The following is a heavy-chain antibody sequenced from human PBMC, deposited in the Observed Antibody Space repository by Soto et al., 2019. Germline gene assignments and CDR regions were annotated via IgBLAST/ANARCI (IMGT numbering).Heavy chain of an antibody. Sequence: SETLSLTCAVYGGSFSGYYWSWIRQPPGKGLEWIGEINHSGSTNYNPSPKSRVTISVDTSKNQFSLKLSSVTAADTAVYYCARARGRNWNYPSYYYYGMDVWGQGTTVTVSS. CDR2: INHSGST. CDR3: ARARGRNWNYPSYYYYGMDV. D-gene: IGHD1-7*01. J-gene: IGHJ6*02. CDR1: GGSFSGYY. V-gene: IGHV4-34*01.